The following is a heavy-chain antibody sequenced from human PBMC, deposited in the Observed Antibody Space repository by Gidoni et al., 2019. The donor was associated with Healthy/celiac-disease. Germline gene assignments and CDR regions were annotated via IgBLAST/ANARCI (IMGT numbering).Heavy chain of an antibody. CDR3: AKDPDRYYYDSSGRLEYFQH. CDR1: GFTFSSYA. CDR2: FSCSGVST. D-gene: IGHD3-22*01. Sequence: EVQLLESGGGLVQPGGSLRLSCAASGFTFSSYAMSWVRQAPGKGLEWVSAFSCSGVSTYYADSVKGRFTISRDNSKNTLYLQMNSLRAEDTAVYYCAKDPDRYYYDSSGRLEYFQHWGQGTLVTVSS. J-gene: IGHJ1*01. V-gene: IGHV3-23*01.